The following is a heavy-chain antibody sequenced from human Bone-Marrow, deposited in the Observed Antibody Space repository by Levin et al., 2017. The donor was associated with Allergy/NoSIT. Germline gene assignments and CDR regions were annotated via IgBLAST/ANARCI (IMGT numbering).Heavy chain of an antibody. Sequence: GESLKISCAASGFVFSTFAMSWVRQAPGKGLEWVSSISSSGSDMYYVDSVKGRFTISRDNAKNSLTLQMNSLRAEDTAVYYCARGIIGDVRVAHKEAFDIWGQGTMVSVSS. D-gene: IGHD2-8*02. CDR3: ARGIIGDVRVAHKEAFDI. V-gene: IGHV3-21*01. J-gene: IGHJ3*02. CDR2: ISSSGSDM. CDR1: GFVFSTFA.